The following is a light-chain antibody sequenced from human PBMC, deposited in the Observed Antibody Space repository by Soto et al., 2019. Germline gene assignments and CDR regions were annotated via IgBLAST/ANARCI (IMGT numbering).Light chain of an antibody. CDR2: AAS. CDR1: QSISSY. J-gene: IGKJ2*01. CDR3: QQSYSTPRHT. V-gene: IGKV1-39*01. Sequence: DIPMTQSPSSLSASVGERVTITCRASQSISSYLNWYQQKPGKAPKLLIYAASSLQSGVPSRFSGSGSGTDFTLTISSLQPEDFATYYCQQSYSTPRHTFGQGTKLEIK.